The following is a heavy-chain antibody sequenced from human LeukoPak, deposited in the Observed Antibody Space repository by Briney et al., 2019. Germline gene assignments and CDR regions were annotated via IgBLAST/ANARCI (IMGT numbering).Heavy chain of an antibody. CDR2: IYYSGST. CDR1: GGTISTYN. CDR3: ARSVSWGLLVRDDAFDI. D-gene: IGHD2-21*01. Sequence: SETLSLTCTASGGTISTYNWSWIRQPPGQGLEWIGYIYYSGSTNYNPSRKSRVTTSVATSKKQFSLKLRSVTAADTAVYYCARSVSWGLLVRDDAFDIWGQGTMVTVSS. J-gene: IGHJ3*02. V-gene: IGHV4-59*08.